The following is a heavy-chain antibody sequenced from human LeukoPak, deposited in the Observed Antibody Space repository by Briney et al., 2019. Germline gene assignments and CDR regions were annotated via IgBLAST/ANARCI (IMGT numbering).Heavy chain of an antibody. CDR1: GGSISSYY. Sequence: SETLSLTCTVSGGSISSYYRSWIRQPPGKGLEWIGYIYYSGSTNYNPSLKSRVTISVDTSKNQFSLKLSSVTAADTAVYYCARVAGSYSLDYWGQGTLVTVSS. CDR3: ARVAGSYSLDY. D-gene: IGHD3-10*01. J-gene: IGHJ4*02. CDR2: IYYSGST. V-gene: IGHV4-59*01.